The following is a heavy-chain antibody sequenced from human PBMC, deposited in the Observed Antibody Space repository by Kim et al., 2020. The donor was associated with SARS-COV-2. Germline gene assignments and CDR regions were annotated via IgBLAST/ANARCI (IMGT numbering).Heavy chain of an antibody. CDR3: ARCNSGWYHWFDP. CDR2: INPNSGGT. V-gene: IGHV1-2*02. CDR1: GYTFTGYY. J-gene: IGHJ5*02. Sequence: ASVKVSCKASGYTFTGYYIHWVRQAPGQGLDWIGWINPNSGGTDYAQKFQGRVTMTRDTSISTVYMELSRLRSDDTAVYYCARCNSGWYHWFDPWGQGSLVTVSS. D-gene: IGHD6-19*01.